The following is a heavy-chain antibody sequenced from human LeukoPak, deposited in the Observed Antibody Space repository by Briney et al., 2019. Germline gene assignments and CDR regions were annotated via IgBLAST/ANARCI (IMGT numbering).Heavy chain of an antibody. CDR3: ARLPYVDKLSRLNWYFDL. Sequence: SETLSLTCTVSGGSISSSSYSWGWIRQPPGKGLEWIGSIYYSGSTYYNPSLKSRVTISVDTSKNQFSLKLSSVTAADTAVYYCARLPYVDKLSRLNWYFDLWGRGTLVTVSS. D-gene: IGHD5-12*01. CDR2: IYYSGST. CDR1: GGSISSSSYS. V-gene: IGHV4-39*01. J-gene: IGHJ2*01.